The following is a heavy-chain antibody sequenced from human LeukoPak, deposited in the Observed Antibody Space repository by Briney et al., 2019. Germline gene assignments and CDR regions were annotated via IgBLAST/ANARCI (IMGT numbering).Heavy chain of an antibody. J-gene: IGHJ4*02. D-gene: IGHD2-15*01. V-gene: IGHV4-59*01. CDR2: FYYSGST. Sequence: SETLSLTCTVSGGSISSYYWSWIRQPPGKGLEWIGYFYYSGSTNYNPSLKSRATISVDTSKNQFSLKLSSVTAADTAVYYCARGYCSGGSCYPYYFDYWGQGTLVTVSS. CDR1: GGSISSYY. CDR3: ARGYCSGGSCYPYYFDY.